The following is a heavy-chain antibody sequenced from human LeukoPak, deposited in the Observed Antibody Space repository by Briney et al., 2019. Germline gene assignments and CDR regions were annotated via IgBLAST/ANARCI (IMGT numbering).Heavy chain of an antibody. V-gene: IGHV4-39*07. CDR2: IYYSGRT. Sequence: SETLSLTRTVSGGSISSSRYYCGWIRQPPGKGLEWIGSIYYSGRTSYHPSLKSRVTISVDTSKNQFSLKLSSVTAADTAVYYCARVYHYYMDVWGKGTTVTVSS. J-gene: IGHJ6*03. CDR1: GGSISSSRYY. CDR3: ARVYHYYMDV.